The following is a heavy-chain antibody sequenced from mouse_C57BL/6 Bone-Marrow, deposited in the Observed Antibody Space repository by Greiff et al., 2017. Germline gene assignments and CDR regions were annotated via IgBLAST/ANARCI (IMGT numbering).Heavy chain of an antibody. D-gene: IGHD1-2*01. V-gene: IGHV1-54*01. CDR3: ARNPFHYYFDY. J-gene: IGHJ2*01. CDR2: INPGSGGT. CDR1: GYAFTNYL. Sequence: QVQLQQSGAELVRPGPSVKVSCKASGYAFTNYLIEWVKQRPGQGLEWIGVINPGSGGTNYNEKFKGKATLTADKSSSTAYMQLSSLTSEDSAVYFCARNPFHYYFDYWGQGTTLTVSS.